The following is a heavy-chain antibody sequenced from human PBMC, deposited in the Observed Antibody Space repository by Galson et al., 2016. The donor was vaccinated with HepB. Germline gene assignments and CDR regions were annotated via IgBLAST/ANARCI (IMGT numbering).Heavy chain of an antibody. CDR1: GFPVTDNY. CDR2: IYSGGTT. CDR3: ASSYCTGGSCYFDD. Sequence: SLRLSCAVSGFPVTDNYMSWVRQAPGKGLEWLSVIYSGGTTNYADSLKGRFTISRDNSKNTVYLHISSLRVEDTAVYYCASSYCTGGSCYFDDWGQGTLVTVSS. J-gene: IGHJ4*02. V-gene: IGHV3-53*01. D-gene: IGHD2-15*01.